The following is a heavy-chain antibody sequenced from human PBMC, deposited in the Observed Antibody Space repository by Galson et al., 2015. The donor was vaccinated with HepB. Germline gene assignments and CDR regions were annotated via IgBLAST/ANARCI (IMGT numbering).Heavy chain of an antibody. D-gene: IGHD3-10*01. J-gene: IGHJ5*02. CDR2: ISGTSSYI. V-gene: IGHV3-21*01. CDR1: GFTFRGYS. Sequence: SLRLSCAASGFTFRGYSMNWVRQAPGKGLEWVSSISGTSSYIYYADSVKGRFTITRDNAKNSLYLQMNSLRAVDTAVYYCASGGFGELSWGQGTLVTVSS. CDR3: ASGGFGELS.